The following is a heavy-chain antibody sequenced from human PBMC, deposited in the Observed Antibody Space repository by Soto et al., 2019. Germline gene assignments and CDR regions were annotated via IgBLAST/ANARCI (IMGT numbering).Heavy chain of an antibody. D-gene: IGHD3-9*01. CDR2: INWNGGST. V-gene: IGHV3-20*04. Sequence: PGGSLRLSCAASGFTFDDYGMSWVRQAPGKGLEWVSGINWNGGSTGYADSVKGRFTISRDNAKNSLYLQMNSLRAEDTALYYCARGSPYDILTGYSYFDYWGQGTLVTVSS. J-gene: IGHJ4*02. CDR3: ARGSPYDILTGYSYFDY. CDR1: GFTFDDYG.